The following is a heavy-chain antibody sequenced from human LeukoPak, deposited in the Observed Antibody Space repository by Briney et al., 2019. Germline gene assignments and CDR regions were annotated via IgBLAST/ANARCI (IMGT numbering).Heavy chain of an antibody. J-gene: IGHJ4*02. CDR3: ARESDLVLRYFDWLLPKGDTGDNFDY. CDR2: ISGSGGST. V-gene: IGHV3-23*01. CDR1: GFTFSSYA. D-gene: IGHD3-9*01. Sequence: GGSLRLSCAASGFTFSSYAVSWVRQAPGKGLEWVSAISGSGGSTYYADSVKGRFTISRDNAKNSLYLQMNSLRAEDTAVYYCARESDLVLRYFDWLLPKGDTGDNFDYWGQGTLVTVSS.